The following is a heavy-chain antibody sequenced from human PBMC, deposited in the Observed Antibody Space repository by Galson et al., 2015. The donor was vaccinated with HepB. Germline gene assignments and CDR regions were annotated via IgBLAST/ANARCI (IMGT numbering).Heavy chain of an antibody. J-gene: IGHJ4*02. CDR2: ITDSGGDT. Sequence: SLRLSCAASGFTFSRYAMSWVRQAPGKGLEWVSAITDSGGDTYSADSVKGRFTISRDNSNNMLFLQMDSLRAEDTAVYYCANGSASARPYYFDYWGQGTLATVSS. V-gene: IGHV3-23*01. D-gene: IGHD3-10*01. CDR1: GFTFSRYA. CDR3: ANGSASARPYYFDY.